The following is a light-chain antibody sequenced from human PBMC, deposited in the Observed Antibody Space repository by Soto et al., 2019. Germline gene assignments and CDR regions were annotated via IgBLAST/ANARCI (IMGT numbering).Light chain of an antibody. CDR3: TSYTPSSTYV. V-gene: IGLV2-14*03. CDR1: SSDVGNYDY. Sequence: QSALTQPASVSGSPGQSITISCTGSSSDVGNYDYVSWYQQYPGKAPRLMIYAVSRRPSGVSNRFSGSKSGNTASLTISGLQAEDEADIYCTSYTPSSTYVFGTGTKLTVL. J-gene: IGLJ1*01. CDR2: AVS.